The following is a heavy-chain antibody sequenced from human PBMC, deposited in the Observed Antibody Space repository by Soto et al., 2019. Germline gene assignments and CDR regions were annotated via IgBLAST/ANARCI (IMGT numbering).Heavy chain of an antibody. CDR3: ARATDCSSTSCLFYYYYYMDV. Sequence: SETLSLTCTVSGGSISSGGYYWSWIRQHPGKGLEWIGYIYYSGSTYYNPSLKSRVTISVDTSKNQFSLKLSSVTAADTAVYYCARATDCSSTSCLFYYYYYMDVWGKGTTVTVSS. CDR2: IYYSGST. J-gene: IGHJ6*03. V-gene: IGHV4-31*03. D-gene: IGHD2-2*01. CDR1: GGSISSGGYY.